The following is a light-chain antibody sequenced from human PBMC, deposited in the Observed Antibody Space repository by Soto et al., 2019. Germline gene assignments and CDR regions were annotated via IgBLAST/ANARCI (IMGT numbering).Light chain of an antibody. CDR1: QNGYTN. CDR3: QQFDYWPPYS. Sequence: ETVLTKSPATLYVPPCERATLSVRASQNGYTNIAWYQQRPGQAPGLLIYRASTRVIGVTARLSGSGTGTEFALTVSSQRSRDSSVEFRQQFDYWPPYSFDQGTKLEIK. V-gene: IGKV3-15*01. J-gene: IGKJ2*03. CDR2: RAS.